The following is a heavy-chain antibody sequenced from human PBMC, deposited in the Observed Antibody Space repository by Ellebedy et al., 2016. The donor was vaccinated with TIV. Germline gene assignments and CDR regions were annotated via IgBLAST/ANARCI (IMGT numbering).Heavy chain of an antibody. CDR3: TTVPIAYYYYMDV. CDR1: GFTFSSYR. Sequence: GESLKISXAASGFTFSSYRMNWVRQAPGKGLEWVSYISSSGSTIYYADSVKGRFIISRDNAKNSLYLQMNSLKTEDTAVYYCTTVPIAYYYYMDVWGKGTTVTVSS. D-gene: IGHD2-21*01. V-gene: IGHV3-48*01. J-gene: IGHJ6*03. CDR2: ISSSGSTI.